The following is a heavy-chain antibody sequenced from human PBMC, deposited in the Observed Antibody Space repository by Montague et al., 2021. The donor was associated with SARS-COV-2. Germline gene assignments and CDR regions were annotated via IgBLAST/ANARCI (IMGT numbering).Heavy chain of an antibody. CDR3: ARDGGSRCDSSGYCPYYYYGMDV. J-gene: IGHJ6*02. D-gene: IGHD3-22*01. CDR1: GFTFSSYE. CDR2: ISSSGSTI. V-gene: IGHV3-48*03. Sequence: SLRLSCAASGFTFSSYEMNWVRQAPGKGLEWVSYISSSGSTIYYADSVKGRFTISRDNAKNSLYLQMNSLGAEDTAVYYCARDGGSRCDSSGYCPYYYYGMDVWGQGTTVTVSS.